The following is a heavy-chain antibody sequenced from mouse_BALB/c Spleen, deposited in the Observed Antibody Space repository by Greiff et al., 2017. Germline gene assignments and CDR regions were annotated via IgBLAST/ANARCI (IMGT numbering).Heavy chain of an antibody. CDR2: IWSGGST. CDR1: GFSLTSYG. D-gene: IGHD1-1*01. Sequence: VQRVESGPGLVQPSQSLSITCTVSGFSLTSYGVHWVRQSPGKGLEWLGVIWSGGSTDYNAAFISRLSISKDNSKSQVFFKMNSLQANDTAIYYCARDNYYGSSHWYFDVWGAGTTVTVSS. J-gene: IGHJ1*01. CDR3: ARDNYYGSSHWYFDV. V-gene: IGHV2-2*02.